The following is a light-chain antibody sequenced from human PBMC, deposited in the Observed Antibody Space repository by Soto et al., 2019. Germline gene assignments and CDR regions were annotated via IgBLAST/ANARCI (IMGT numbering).Light chain of an antibody. J-gene: IGKJ1*01. CDR3: QQYNNLPPWT. CDR2: DVS. CDR1: QAIKSD. Sequence: EIVMTQSPATLSVSPGEGATLSCRASQAIKSDMAWYQQTPGQAPRLLIYDVSTRATGVPARFSGSASGTEFTLTISSLESEDFAIYYCQQYNNLPPWTFGQGTKVEVK. V-gene: IGKV3-15*01.